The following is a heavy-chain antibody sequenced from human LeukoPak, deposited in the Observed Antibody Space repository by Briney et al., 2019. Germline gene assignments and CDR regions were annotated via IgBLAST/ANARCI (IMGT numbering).Heavy chain of an antibody. CDR2: ISYDGSNK. V-gene: IGHV3-30-3*01. CDR1: GFTFSSYA. D-gene: IGHD3-10*01. CDR3: ARETPMVRGFDP. Sequence: PGRSLRLSCAASGFTFSSYATHWVRQAPGKGLEWVAVISYDGSNKYYADSVKGRFTISRDNSKNTLYLQMNSLRAEDTAVYYCARETPMVRGFDPWGQGTLVTVSS. J-gene: IGHJ5*02.